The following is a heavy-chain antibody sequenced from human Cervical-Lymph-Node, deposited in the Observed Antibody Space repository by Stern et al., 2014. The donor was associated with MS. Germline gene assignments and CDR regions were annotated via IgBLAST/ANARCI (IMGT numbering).Heavy chain of an antibody. V-gene: IGHV3-48*02. CDR1: GFTFSSYS. J-gene: IGHJ6*02. Sequence: EVQLLESGGGLVQPGGSLRLSCAASGFTFSSYSMNWVRQAPGKGLEWISYISSNRSTIDYADSVKGRFTISRDNAKNSLYLQMNSLRDEDTAVYYCARANYDFWSGNSSFQRYYYGMDVWGQGTTVTVSS. CDR3: ARANYDFWSGNSSFQRYYYGMDV. CDR2: ISSNRSTI. D-gene: IGHD3-3*01.